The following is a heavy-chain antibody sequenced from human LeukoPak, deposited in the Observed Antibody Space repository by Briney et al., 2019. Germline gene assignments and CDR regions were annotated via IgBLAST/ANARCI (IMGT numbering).Heavy chain of an antibody. J-gene: IGHJ4*02. CDR1: GYSFTSYW. Sequence: GESLKISCKGSGYSFTSYWIGWVRQMPGKGLEWMGIIYPGDSDTRYSPSFQGQDTISADKSISTAYLQWSSLKASDTAMYYCARPEGRAYSSGWYGGYWGQGTLVTVSS. V-gene: IGHV5-51*01. D-gene: IGHD6-19*01. CDR2: IYPGDSDT. CDR3: ARPEGRAYSSGWYGGY.